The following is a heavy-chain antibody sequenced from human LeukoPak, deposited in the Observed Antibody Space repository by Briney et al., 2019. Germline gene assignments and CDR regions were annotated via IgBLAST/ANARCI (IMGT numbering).Heavy chain of an antibody. V-gene: IGHV4-39*01. J-gene: IGHJ6*03. CDR3: ARSDPYHTGYYYMDV. CDR2: IYYSGST. D-gene: IGHD1-1*01. Sequence: PSETLSLTCTVSGGSISSSSYYWGWIRQPPGKGLEWIGSIYYSGSTYYNPSLKSRVTISVDTSKNQFSLKLSSVTAADTAVYYCARSDPYHTGYYYMDVWGKGTTVTVSS. CDR1: GGSISSSSYY.